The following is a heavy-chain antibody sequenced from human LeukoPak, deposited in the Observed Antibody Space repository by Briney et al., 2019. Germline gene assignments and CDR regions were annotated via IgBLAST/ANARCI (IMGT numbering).Heavy chain of an antibody. D-gene: IGHD3-22*01. CDR2: IYYSGST. Sequence: SSETLSLTCTVSGGSISSSSYYWGWIRQPPGKGLEWIGSIYYSGSTYYNPSLKSRVTISVDTSKNQFSLKLSSVTAADTAVYYCARHRRDGITMIVVPYFDHWSQGTLVTVSS. J-gene: IGHJ4*02. CDR3: ARHRRDGITMIVVPYFDH. CDR1: GGSISSSSYY. V-gene: IGHV4-39*01.